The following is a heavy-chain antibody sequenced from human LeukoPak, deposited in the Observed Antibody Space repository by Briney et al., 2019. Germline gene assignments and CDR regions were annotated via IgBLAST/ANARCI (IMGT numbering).Heavy chain of an antibody. J-gene: IGHJ4*02. CDR1: GFTFSDYY. D-gene: IGHD6-13*01. V-gene: IGHV3-11*04. Sequence: GGSLRLSCAASGFTFSDYYMSWIRQAPGKGLQWVSYISSSGNTIYYADSVKGRFTISRDNAKNSLCLQMNSLRAEDTAVYYCAREGIWQQLDGYYFDYWGQGTLVTVSS. CDR3: AREGIWQQLDGYYFDY. CDR2: ISSSGNTI.